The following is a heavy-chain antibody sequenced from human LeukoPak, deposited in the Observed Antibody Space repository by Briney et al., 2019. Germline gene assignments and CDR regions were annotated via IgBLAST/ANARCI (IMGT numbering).Heavy chain of an antibody. J-gene: IGHJ4*02. CDR2: VYSSGST. CDR1: GGSISNYY. Sequence: SETLSLTCTVSGGSISNYYWSWIRQPPGKGLEWIGYVYSSGSTNYNPSFKKRVTISVDTSKNQLSLKLSSVTAADTAVYYCARGPTRYYFDYWGQGTLVTVSS. CDR3: ARGPTRYYFDY. V-gene: IGHV4-59*01.